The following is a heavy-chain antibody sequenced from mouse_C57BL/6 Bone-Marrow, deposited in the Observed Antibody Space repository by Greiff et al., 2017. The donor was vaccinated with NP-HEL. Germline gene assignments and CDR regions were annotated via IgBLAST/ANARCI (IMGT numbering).Heavy chain of an antibody. CDR2: IYPGDGDT. V-gene: IGHV1-82*01. CDR1: GYAFSSSW. CDR3: ARRRQLRLPYYAMDY. Sequence: VQLQQSGPELVKPGASVKISCKASGYAFSSSWMNWVKQRPGKGLEWIGRIYPGDGDTNYNGKFKGKATLTADKSSSTAYMQLSSLTSEDSAVYFCARRRQLRLPYYAMDYWGQGTSVTVSS. J-gene: IGHJ4*01. D-gene: IGHD3-2*02.